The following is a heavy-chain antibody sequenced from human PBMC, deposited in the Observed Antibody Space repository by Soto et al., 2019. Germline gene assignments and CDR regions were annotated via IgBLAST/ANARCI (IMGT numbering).Heavy chain of an antibody. CDR2: IDGSGGIT. CDR3: VKNSGWLNT. D-gene: IGHD3-10*01. J-gene: IGHJ5*02. Sequence: PGGSLRLSCAASGFTFGTTDMSWVRQAPGEGLEWVSTIDGSGGITYYADSVKGLFTISRDNSRNTVYLQMNSLRGDDTALYYCVKNSGWLNTWGQGALVTVSS. CDR1: GFTFGTTD. V-gene: IGHV3-23*01.